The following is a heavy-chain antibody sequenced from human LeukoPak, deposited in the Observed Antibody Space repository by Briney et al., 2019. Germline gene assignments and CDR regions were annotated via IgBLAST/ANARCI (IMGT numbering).Heavy chain of an antibody. Sequence: ASVKVSCKASGYTFTGYYMHWVRQAPGQGLEWMGWISAYNGNTNYAQKLQGRVTMTTDTSTSTAYMERRSLRSDDTAVYYCARYSGWLRRGLDYWGQGTLVTVSS. V-gene: IGHV1-18*04. J-gene: IGHJ4*02. CDR3: ARYSGWLRRGLDY. CDR1: GYTFTGYY. CDR2: ISAYNGNT. D-gene: IGHD6-19*01.